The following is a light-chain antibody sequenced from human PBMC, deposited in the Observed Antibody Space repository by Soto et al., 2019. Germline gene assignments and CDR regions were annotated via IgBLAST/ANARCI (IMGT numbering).Light chain of an antibody. CDR2: AAS. CDR3: QQIYSIPIT. CDR1: QDIINY. J-gene: IGKJ5*01. Sequence: DIQVSTSPSSLSASVGDRVTITCQASQDIINYINWYQQKPEKAPKLLINAASSLQSGVPSKYSGSGSGTHFTLTITILQPEDFATYYCQQIYSIPITFGQGARLEI. V-gene: IGKV1-39*01.